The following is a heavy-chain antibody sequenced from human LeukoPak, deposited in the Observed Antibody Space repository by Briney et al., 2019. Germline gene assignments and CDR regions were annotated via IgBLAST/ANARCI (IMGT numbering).Heavy chain of an antibody. J-gene: IGHJ5*02. CDR1: GGSISSSSYY. D-gene: IGHD3-22*01. CDR3: ARRWYYDSSGYYYAWFDP. V-gene: IGHV4-39*01. Sequence: SETLSLPCTVSGGSISSSSYYWGWIRQPPGQGLEWIGNIYYSGNTYYNPSLKSRVTISVDTSKNQFSLKLSSVTAADTAVYYCARRWYYDSSGYYYAWFDPWGQGTLVTVSS. CDR2: IYYSGNT.